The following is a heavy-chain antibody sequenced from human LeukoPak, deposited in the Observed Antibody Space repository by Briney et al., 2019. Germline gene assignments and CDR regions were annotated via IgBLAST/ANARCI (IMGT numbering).Heavy chain of an antibody. Sequence: GASVKVSCKASGGTFSSYAISWVRQAPGQGLEWMGGIIPIFGTANYAQKFQGRVTITADESTSTAYMELSSLRSEDTAVYYCARDSIPTDVVVPAARTGPFNWFDPWGQGTLVTVSS. V-gene: IGHV1-69*13. D-gene: IGHD2-2*01. CDR3: ARDSIPTDVVVPAARTGPFNWFDP. J-gene: IGHJ5*02. CDR2: IIPIFGTA. CDR1: GGTFSSYA.